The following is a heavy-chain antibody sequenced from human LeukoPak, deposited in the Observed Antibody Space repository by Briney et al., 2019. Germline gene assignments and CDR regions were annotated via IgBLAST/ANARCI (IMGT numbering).Heavy chain of an antibody. CDR1: GYRFTNYW. CDR2: IYPGDSDT. V-gene: IGHV5-51*01. D-gene: IGHD3-22*01. Sequence: GESLKISCKGSGYRFTNYWIGWVRQMPGKGLEWMGIIYPGDSDTRYRPSFQGQVTISADKSISTAYLQWRSLKASDSAMYYCARLGDRGSGIVALSREIDYWGQGTLVTVSS. J-gene: IGHJ4*02. CDR3: ARLGDRGSGIVALSREIDY.